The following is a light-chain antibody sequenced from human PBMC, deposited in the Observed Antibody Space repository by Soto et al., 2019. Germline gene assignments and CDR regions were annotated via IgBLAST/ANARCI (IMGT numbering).Light chain of an antibody. CDR1: QNIINY. V-gene: IGKV1-6*01. CDR2: AAS. J-gene: IGKJ1*01. CDR3: VQDYDYPQT. Sequence: IQMTQSPSSLSASVGDRVTITCRASQNIINYLNWYQQKPGKTPKLLIYAASSLQGGVPSRFSGSGSGTYFTLTINTLQPEDFATYYCVQDYDYPQTFGQGTKVEIK.